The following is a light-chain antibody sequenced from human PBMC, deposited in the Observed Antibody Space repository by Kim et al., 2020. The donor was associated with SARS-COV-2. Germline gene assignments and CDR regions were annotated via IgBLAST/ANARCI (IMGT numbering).Light chain of an antibody. CDR1: HDINDG. CDR3: LQDFTIPYS. Sequence: SASVGDRVTITCRTSHDINDGLSWYQQKPGQAPTLLIYAASSLQWGVPSRFSGSGSGKDFTLTINSLQAEDVASYYCLQDFTIPYSFGQGTKLEI. V-gene: IGKV1-6*01. CDR2: AAS. J-gene: IGKJ2*03.